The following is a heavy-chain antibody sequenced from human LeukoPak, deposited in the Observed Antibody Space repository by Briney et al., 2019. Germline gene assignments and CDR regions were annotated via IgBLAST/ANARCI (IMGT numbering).Heavy chain of an antibody. D-gene: IGHD6-19*01. Sequence: PSETLSLTCTVSGYSISSGYYWGWIRQPPGKGLECVSAISGSGVSTYYADYVKGRFTISRDKARNSLYLQMHSLRAEDTALYYCARVQWLATGYYFDYWGQGTLVTVSS. CDR3: ARVQWLATGYYFDY. V-gene: IGHV3-11*04. CDR2: ISGSGVST. CDR1: GYSISSGYY. J-gene: IGHJ4*02.